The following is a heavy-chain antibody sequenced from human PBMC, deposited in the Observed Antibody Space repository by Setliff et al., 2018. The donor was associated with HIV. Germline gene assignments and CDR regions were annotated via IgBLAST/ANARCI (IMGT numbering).Heavy chain of an antibody. CDR3: ARASSGYESRGHLDF. D-gene: IGHD5-12*01. V-gene: IGHV4-31*03. CDR2: IHYSGTT. J-gene: IGHJ4*02. Sequence: SETLSLTCSVSGGSISSSGYYWSWIRQHPGKGLEWLGYIHYSGTTYYSPSLESRLTISIDTSENQFSLLLKSLTAADTAVYFCARASSGYESRGHLDFWCPGMLVTVSS. CDR1: GGSISSSGYY.